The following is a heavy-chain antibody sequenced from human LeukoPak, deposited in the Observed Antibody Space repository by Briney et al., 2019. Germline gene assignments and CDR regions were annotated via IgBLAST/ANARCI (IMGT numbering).Heavy chain of an antibody. V-gene: IGHV3-23*01. CDR1: GFTFSSYA. Sequence: GALRLSCAASGFTFSSYAMSWVRQAPGKGLEWVSAISGSGGSTYYADSVKGRFTISRDNSKNTLYLQMNSLRAEDTAVYYCARIGSGYPYYFDYWGQGTLVTVSS. CDR3: ARIGSGYPYYFDY. J-gene: IGHJ4*02. CDR2: ISGSGGST. D-gene: IGHD5-12*01.